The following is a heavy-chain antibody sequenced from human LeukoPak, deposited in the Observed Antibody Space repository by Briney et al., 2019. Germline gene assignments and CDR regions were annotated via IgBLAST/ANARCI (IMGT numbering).Heavy chain of an antibody. J-gene: IGHJ5*02. CDR3: ARAIVVVPAAITNWFDP. CDR1: GGSISSYY. D-gene: IGHD2-2*01. Sequence: SETLSLTCTVSGGSISSYYWSWIRQPPGKGLEWIGYIYHSGSTYYNPSLKSRVTISVDRSKNQFSLKLSSVTAADTAVYYCARAIVVVPAAITNWFDPWGQGTLVTVSS. CDR2: IYHSGST. V-gene: IGHV4-59*12.